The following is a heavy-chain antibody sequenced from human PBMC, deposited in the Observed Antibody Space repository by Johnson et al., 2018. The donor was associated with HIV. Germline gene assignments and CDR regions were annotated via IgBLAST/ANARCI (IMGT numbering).Heavy chain of an antibody. V-gene: IGHV3-64*01. D-gene: IGHD4-17*01. CDR1: GFTFSSYA. CDR2: ISSNGGST. CDR3: ARGMIDDYGDYVEAFDV. Sequence: VQLVESGGGLVQPGGSLRLSCAASGFTFSSYAMHWVRQAPGKGLEYVSAISSNGGSTYYANSVKGRFTISRDNAKNSLYLQMNTLTAEDTALYYCARGMIDDYGDYVEAFDVWGQGTVVTVFS. J-gene: IGHJ3*01.